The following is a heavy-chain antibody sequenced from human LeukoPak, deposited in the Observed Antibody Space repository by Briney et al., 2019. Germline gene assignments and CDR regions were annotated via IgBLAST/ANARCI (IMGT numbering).Heavy chain of an antibody. CDR3: AKGEWLDD. CDR1: EFSFSSYA. J-gene: IGHJ4*02. Sequence: PGGSLRLSCAASEFSFSSYAMSWVRQAPGQGLEWVSTISGSFTTDYTDSVKGRFTISRDNSKNTLYLQTNSLRAEDTALYYCAKGEWLDDWGQGTRVTVSS. V-gene: IGHV3-23*01. CDR2: ISGSFTT. D-gene: IGHD3-16*01.